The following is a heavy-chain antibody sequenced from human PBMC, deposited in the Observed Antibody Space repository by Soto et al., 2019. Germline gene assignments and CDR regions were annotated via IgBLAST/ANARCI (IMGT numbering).Heavy chain of an antibody. CDR3: ARGRTVTTIVATNYVDY. CDR1: GGSFSGYY. Sequence: SETLSLTCAVYGGSFSGYYWSWIRQPPGKGLEWIGEINHSGSTNYNPSLKSRVTISVDTSKNQFSLKLSSVTAADTAVYYCARGRTVTTIVATNYVDYWGQGTLVTVSS. J-gene: IGHJ4*02. V-gene: IGHV4-34*01. CDR2: INHSGST. D-gene: IGHD5-12*01.